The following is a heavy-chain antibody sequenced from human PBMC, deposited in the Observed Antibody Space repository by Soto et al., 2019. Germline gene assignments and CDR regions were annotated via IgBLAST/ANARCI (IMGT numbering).Heavy chain of an antibody. CDR1: GFTFSIYA. CDR2: ISGSTTIT. J-gene: IGHJ4*02. V-gene: IGHV3-23*01. D-gene: IGHD3-9*01. Sequence: PGGSLRLSCAASGFTFSIYAMSWVRQAPGKGLEWVSTISGSTTITYYADSVKGRFTISRDNSRKTVSLQMNSLRAEDTAVYYCAKGYYDILTGHYNVGFDYWGQGTLVTVSS. CDR3: AKGYYDILTGHYNVGFDY.